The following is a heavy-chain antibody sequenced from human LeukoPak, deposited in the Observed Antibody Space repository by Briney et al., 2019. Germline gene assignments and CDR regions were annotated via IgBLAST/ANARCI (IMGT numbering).Heavy chain of an antibody. CDR3: ARSRGRSYGS. CDR2: ISYSGST. D-gene: IGHD5-18*01. Sequence: PSETLSLTCTFTGGSISSSNFYWGWIRQPPGKGLEWIGTISYSGSTYYNPSLKSRVTISVDTSKNQFSLKLSSVTAADTAVYYCARSRGRSYGSWGQGTLATVSS. V-gene: IGHV4-39*01. J-gene: IGHJ4*02. CDR1: GGSISSSNFY.